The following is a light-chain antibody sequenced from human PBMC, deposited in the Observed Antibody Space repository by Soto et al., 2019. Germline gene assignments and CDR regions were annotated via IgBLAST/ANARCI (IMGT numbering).Light chain of an antibody. V-gene: IGKV3-15*01. CDR2: RAS. Sequence: EIVMTQSPATLSVSPGGRATFSFRASQNINSNLAWYQQKPGQAPRLLIYRASTMATGIPDRFSGSGSGTEFTLTISSLQSEDFAVYYCQQYHDWPPYTFGQGTKVDIK. CDR3: QQYHDWPPYT. CDR1: QNINSN. J-gene: IGKJ2*01.